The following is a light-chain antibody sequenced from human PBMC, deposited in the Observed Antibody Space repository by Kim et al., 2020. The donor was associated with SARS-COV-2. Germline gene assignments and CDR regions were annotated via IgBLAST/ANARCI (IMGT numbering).Light chain of an antibody. CDR1: SGDVGGYNY. V-gene: IGLV2-11*01. J-gene: IGLJ1*01. CDR3: CSYAGSYTYV. Sequence: QSALTQPRSVSGSPGQSVTISCTGTSGDVGGYNYVSWYQQHPDKAPKLMIFDVRERPSGVPDRFSGSKSGDTASLTISGLQAEDEAEYYCCSYAGSYTYVFGAGTKFTVL. CDR2: DVR.